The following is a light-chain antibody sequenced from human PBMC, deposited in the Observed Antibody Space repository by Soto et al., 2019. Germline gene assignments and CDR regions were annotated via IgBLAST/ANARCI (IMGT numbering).Light chain of an antibody. V-gene: IGKV1-5*03. CDR1: QSISNW. CDR3: QQYNSFSWT. CDR2: KTS. Sequence: DIQMTQSPSTLSASVGDRVTITCRASQSISNWLAWYQQKPGKAPKILIYKTSSLESGVPSRFSGSGSGTEFTLTISSLQPDDFATYYCQQYNSFSWTFGQGTKV. J-gene: IGKJ1*01.